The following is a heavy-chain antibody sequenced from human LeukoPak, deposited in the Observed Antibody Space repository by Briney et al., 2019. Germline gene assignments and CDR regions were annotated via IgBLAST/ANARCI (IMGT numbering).Heavy chain of an antibody. Sequence: GASVKVSCKASGGTFSSYAISWVRQAPGQGLEWMGGIIPIFGTANYAQKFQGRVTITTDESTSTAYMELSSLRSEDTAVYYCAREDNDYSRWFEPWGQGTLVTVSS. J-gene: IGHJ5*02. D-gene: IGHD4-11*01. CDR1: GGTFSSYA. V-gene: IGHV1-69*05. CDR3: AREDNDYSRWFEP. CDR2: IIPIFGTA.